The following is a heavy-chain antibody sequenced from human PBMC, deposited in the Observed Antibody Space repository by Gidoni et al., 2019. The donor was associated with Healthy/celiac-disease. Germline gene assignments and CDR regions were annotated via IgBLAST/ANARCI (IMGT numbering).Heavy chain of an antibody. J-gene: IGHJ4*02. CDR2: IKQDGSEK. Sequence: EVQLVESGGGLVQPGGSLRLSCAASGFTFSSYWMSWVRQAPGKGLEWVANIKQDGSEKYYVDSVKGRFTISRDNAKNSLYLQMNSLRAEDTAVYYCARVLSSRIAARLFDYWGQGTLVTVSS. CDR3: ARVLSSRIAARLFDY. D-gene: IGHD6-6*01. V-gene: IGHV3-7*03. CDR1: GFTFSSYW.